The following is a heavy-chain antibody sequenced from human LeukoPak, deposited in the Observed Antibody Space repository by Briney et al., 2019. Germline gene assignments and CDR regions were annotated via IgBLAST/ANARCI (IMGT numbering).Heavy chain of an antibody. V-gene: IGHV3-7*01. J-gene: IGHJ4*02. Sequence: GGSLRLSCAASGFTFSSYWMSWVRQAPGKGLEWVANIMQDGSEKYYVDSVKGRFTISRDNAKNSLYLQMNSLGAEDTAVYYCARDLSGITGYTYGRGIDYWGQGTLVTVSS. CDR1: GFTFSSYW. CDR2: IMQDGSEK. D-gene: IGHD5-18*01. CDR3: ARDLSGITGYTYGRGIDY.